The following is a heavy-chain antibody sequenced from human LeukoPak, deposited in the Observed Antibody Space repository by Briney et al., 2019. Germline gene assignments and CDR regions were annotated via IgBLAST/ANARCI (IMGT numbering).Heavy chain of an antibody. J-gene: IGHJ4*02. CDR3: ARNGGAGSYCIY. CDR2: ISNDGSTT. D-gene: IGHD3-10*01. CDR1: GFTFTSSW. V-gene: IGHV3-74*01. Sequence: PGRSLRLSCTASGFTFTSSWIRSVSQLPGNGRMWVSRISNDGSTTNYADSVKGRFTISRDNANITVYLQMNSLRAEYTAVYYCARNGGAGSYCIYWGQGTLVTVSS.